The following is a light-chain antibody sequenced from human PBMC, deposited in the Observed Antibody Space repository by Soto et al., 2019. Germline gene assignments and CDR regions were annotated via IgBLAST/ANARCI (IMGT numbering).Light chain of an antibody. CDR2: GAS. Sequence: EIVMTQSPATLSVSPGERVTLSCRASQSVSRTLAWYQQKPGQAPRLLIYGASTRATGIPARFTGSGSGTEFTLTTSSLQSEDVALYYCQQYDNWPMYTFGQGTKVDIK. J-gene: IGKJ2*01. CDR1: QSVSRT. CDR3: QQYDNWPMYT. V-gene: IGKV3-15*01.